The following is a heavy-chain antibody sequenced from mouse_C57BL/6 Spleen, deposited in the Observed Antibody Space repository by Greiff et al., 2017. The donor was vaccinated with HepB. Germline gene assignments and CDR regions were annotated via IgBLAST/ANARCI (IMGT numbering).Heavy chain of an antibody. D-gene: IGHD1-1*01. V-gene: IGHV5-17*01. CDR3: ARPTTVGGAWFAY. Sequence: EVKLMESGGGLVKPGGSLKLSCAASGFTFSDYGMHWVRQAPEKGLEWVAYISSGSSTIYYADTVKGRFTISRDNAKNTLFLQMTSLRSEDTAMYYCARPTTVGGAWFAYWGQGTLVTVSA. CDR2: ISSGSSTI. J-gene: IGHJ3*01. CDR1: GFTFSDYG.